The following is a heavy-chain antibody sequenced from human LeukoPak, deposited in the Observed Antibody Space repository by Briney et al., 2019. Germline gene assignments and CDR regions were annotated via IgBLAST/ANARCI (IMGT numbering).Heavy chain of an antibody. Sequence: GGSLRLSCAASGFTFSSHGMCWVRQAPGRGLEWVSSISIGGDTTYSDSVKGRFTTSRDNSKNTLYLQMKSLRAEDTAVYYCAKVTGGTSSLFDYWGQGNLVTVSS. D-gene: IGHD6-6*01. CDR2: ISIGGDTT. V-gene: IGHV3-23*01. CDR3: AKVTGGTSSLFDY. CDR1: GFTFSSHG. J-gene: IGHJ4*02.